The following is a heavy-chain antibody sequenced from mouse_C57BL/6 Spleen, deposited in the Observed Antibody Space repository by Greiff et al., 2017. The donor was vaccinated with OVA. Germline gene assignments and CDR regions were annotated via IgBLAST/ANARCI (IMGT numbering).Heavy chain of an antibody. CDR3: AREGPAPRGALDY. CDR1: GYTFTSYW. V-gene: IGHV1-55*01. Sequence: QVQLQQPGAELVKPGASVKMSCKASGYTFTSYWITWVKQRPGQGLEWIGDIYPGSGSTNYNEKFKSKATLTVDTSSSTAYMQLRSLPSEDSAVYYCAREGPAPRGALDYWGQGTSVTVSS. J-gene: IGHJ4*01. D-gene: IGHD3-3*01. CDR2: IYPGSGST.